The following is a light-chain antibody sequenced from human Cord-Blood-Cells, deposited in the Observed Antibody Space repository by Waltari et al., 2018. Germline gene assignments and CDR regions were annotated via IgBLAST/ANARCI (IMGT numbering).Light chain of an antibody. Sequence: SSELTQDPAVSVALGQTVRITCQGDSLRSYYASWYQPKPGQAPVLVIYGKNNRPSGMPDRFSGSSSGNTASLTITGAQAEDEADYYCNSRDSSGNHYVFGTGTKVTVL. J-gene: IGLJ1*01. CDR1: SLRSYY. CDR2: GKN. CDR3: NSRDSSGNHYV. V-gene: IGLV3-19*01.